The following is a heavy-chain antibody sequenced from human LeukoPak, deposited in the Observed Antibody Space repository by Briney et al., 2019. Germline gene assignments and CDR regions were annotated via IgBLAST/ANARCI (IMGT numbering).Heavy chain of an antibody. Sequence: GGSLRLSCVASGFTFNQYSMNWVRQAPGKGLQWVSYISSSTSIIYYADSVKGRFTISRDNAKNSLYLQMNSLRDEDTAVYYCARDGGKGGNSDYWGQGTLVTVSS. CDR1: GFTFNQYS. V-gene: IGHV3-48*02. D-gene: IGHD2-15*01. CDR3: ARDGGKGGNSDY. CDR2: ISSSTSII. J-gene: IGHJ4*02.